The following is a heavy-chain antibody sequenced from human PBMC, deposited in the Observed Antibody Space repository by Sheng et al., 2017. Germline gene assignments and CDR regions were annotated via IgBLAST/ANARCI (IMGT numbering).Heavy chain of an antibody. V-gene: IGHV3-30*04. Sequence: QVQLVESGGGVVQPGRSLRLSCAASGFTFSSYAMHWVRQAPGKGLEWVAVISYDGSNKYYADSVKGRFTISRDNSKNTLYLQMNSLRAEDTAVYYCARALRYYDILTGYPDWGQGTLVTVSS. J-gene: IGHJ4*02. CDR3: ARALRYYDILTGYPD. D-gene: IGHD3-9*01. CDR1: GFTFSSYA. CDR2: ISYDGSNK.